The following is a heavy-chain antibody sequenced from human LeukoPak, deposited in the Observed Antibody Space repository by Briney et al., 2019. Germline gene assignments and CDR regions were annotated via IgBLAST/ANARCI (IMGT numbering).Heavy chain of an antibody. Sequence: PGGSLRLSCAASGFTVSTNYMSWVRQAPGKGLEWVSVIYSNDNTYYAGSVKGRFTISRDNSKNTLYLQMNSLRAEDTAVYYCARVGEGAAKDWGQGTLVTVSS. CDR3: ARVGEGAAKD. CDR1: GFTVSTNY. J-gene: IGHJ4*02. D-gene: IGHD1-26*01. CDR2: IYSNDNT. V-gene: IGHV3-53*01.